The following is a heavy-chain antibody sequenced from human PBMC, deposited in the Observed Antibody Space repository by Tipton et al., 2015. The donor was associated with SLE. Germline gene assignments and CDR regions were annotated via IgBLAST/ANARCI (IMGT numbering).Heavy chain of an antibody. CDR3: ARDARYSSRRDFDS. V-gene: IGHV4-38-2*02. Sequence: GLVKPSETLSLTCSVSGYSISSGYYWGWVRQAPGKGLEWIGSIYHSGSTYYNPSLKSRVTISVDTSKNQFSLKLNSVTAADTAVYYCARDARYSSRRDFDSWGQGTLVTVSS. J-gene: IGHJ4*02. CDR2: IYHSGST. D-gene: IGHD6-13*01. CDR1: GYSISSGYY.